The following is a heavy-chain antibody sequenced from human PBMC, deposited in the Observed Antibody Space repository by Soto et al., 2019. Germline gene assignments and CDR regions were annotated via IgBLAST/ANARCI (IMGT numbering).Heavy chain of an antibody. CDR3: TTLVIPATRHMDFAP. CDR2: IYYDWST. J-gene: IGHJ5*02. D-gene: IGHD2-21*01. Sequence: PSETLSLTCTVSGDSITSINNYLGWIRQPPGMGLEWIANIYYDWSTFYNPSLKSRVAMSIDTSKNQFSINLTSVTATDTAVYYCTTLVIPATRHMDFAPGGQGLSVTVSS. V-gene: IGHV4-39*01. CDR1: GDSITSINNY.